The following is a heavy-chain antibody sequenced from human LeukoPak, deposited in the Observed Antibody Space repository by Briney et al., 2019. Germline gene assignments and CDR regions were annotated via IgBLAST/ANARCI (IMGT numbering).Heavy chain of an antibody. CDR1: GYTFTGHY. Sequence: ASVRVSCKASGYTFTGHYMHWLRQAPGQGLEWMGWINPNSGATNDAQNFQGRVTMTRDTSISIAYMELSRLRSDDTAVYYCARDRCGGDCYNAFDIWGQGTMVTVSS. J-gene: IGHJ3*02. D-gene: IGHD2-21*02. V-gene: IGHV1-2*02. CDR2: INPNSGAT. CDR3: ARDRCGGDCYNAFDI.